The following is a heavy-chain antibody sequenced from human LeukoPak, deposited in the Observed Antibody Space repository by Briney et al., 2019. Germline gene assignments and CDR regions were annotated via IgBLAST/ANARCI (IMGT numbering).Heavy chain of an antibody. CDR3: ARAVHTVTILKYWYFDL. J-gene: IGHJ2*01. CDR1: GFTFSRYW. CDR2: IKQDGSEK. Sequence: GVSLRLSCAASGFTFSRYWMSWVRQAPGKGLEWVANIKQDGSEKYYVDSVKGRFTISRDNAKNSLYLQMNSLRAEDTAVYYCARAVHTVTILKYWYFDLWGRGTLVTVSS. D-gene: IGHD4-17*01. V-gene: IGHV3-7*01.